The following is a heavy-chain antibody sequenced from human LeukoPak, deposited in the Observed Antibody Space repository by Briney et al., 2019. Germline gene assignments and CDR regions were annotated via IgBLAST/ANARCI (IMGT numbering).Heavy chain of an antibody. CDR2: IFYSTST. CDR3: ARVFNYYGSGSSYPRPLDWGFDH. D-gene: IGHD3-10*01. Sequence: SGTLSLTCTVSGGTISSYSYYWGWIRPPPGQGLEWIVSIFYSTSTYSNPSLKSRVPISVDTSKNQFSLTLSSVTAADTAVYYCARVFNYYGSGSSYPRPLDWGFDHWGQRTLVTVSS. V-gene: IGHV4-39*07. J-gene: IGHJ4*02. CDR1: GGTISSYSYY.